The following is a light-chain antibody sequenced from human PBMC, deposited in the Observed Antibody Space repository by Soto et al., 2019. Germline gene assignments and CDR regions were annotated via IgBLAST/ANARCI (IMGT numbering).Light chain of an antibody. Sequence: QSALTQPPSVSGSPGQSVTISCTGTSSDVGGYNYVSWYQQHPGKVPKLMIYEVNLRPSGVPDRSSGSNSGNTASLTVSGHEEEDDADYYCTSYAGSNNVFGTGTKLTVL. V-gene: IGLV2-8*01. CDR2: EVN. J-gene: IGLJ1*01. CDR3: TSYAGSNNV. CDR1: SSDVGGYNY.